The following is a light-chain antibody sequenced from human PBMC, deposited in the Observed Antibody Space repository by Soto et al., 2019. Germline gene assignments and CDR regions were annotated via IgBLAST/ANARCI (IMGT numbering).Light chain of an antibody. J-gene: IGLJ1*01. CDR2: EVS. CDR3: TSYTSSSTPV. V-gene: IGLV2-14*01. CDR1: SSDVGGYNY. Sequence: QSALTQPASVSGSPGQAITISCTGTSSDVGGYNYVSWYQQHPGKAPKLMIYEVSNRPSGVSDSFSGSKSGNTASLTISGLQAEYEADYYCTSYTSSSTPVFGTGTKVTVL.